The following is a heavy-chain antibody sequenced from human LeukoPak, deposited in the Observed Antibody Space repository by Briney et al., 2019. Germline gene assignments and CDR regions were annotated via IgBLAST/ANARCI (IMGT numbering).Heavy chain of an antibody. V-gene: IGHV3-13*01. CDR2: IGTAGDT. J-gene: IGHJ5*02. D-gene: IGHD6-13*01. Sequence: GGSLRLSCAASGFTFSSYDMHWVRHATGKGLEWVSAIGTAGDTYYPGSVKGRFTISRENAKNSLYLQMNSLRAGDTAAYYCARGAGPRIAAAGIGWFDHWGQGTLVTVSS. CDR3: ARGAGPRIAAAGIGWFDH. CDR1: GFTFSSYD.